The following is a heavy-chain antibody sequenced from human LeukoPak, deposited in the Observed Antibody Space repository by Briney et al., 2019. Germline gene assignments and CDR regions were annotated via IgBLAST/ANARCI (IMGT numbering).Heavy chain of an antibody. CDR1: GFTFSSYA. CDR2: ISYDGSNK. J-gene: IGHJ4*02. D-gene: IGHD6-19*01. Sequence: GRSLGLSCAASGFTFSSYAMHWVRQAPGKGLEWVAVISYDGSNKYYADSVKGRFTISRDNSKNTLYLQMNSLRAEDTAVYYCARDKQWLAHFDYWGQGTLVTVSS. CDR3: ARDKQWLAHFDY. V-gene: IGHV3-30-3*01.